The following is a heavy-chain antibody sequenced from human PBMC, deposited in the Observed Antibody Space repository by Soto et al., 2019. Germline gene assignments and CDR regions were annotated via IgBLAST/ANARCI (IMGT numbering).Heavy chain of an antibody. J-gene: IGHJ5*02. CDR1: GGSISSGTW. D-gene: IGHD2-2*01. V-gene: IGHV4-4*02. Sequence: QVQLQESGPGLVKPSGTLSLTCAVSGGSISSGTWWSWVRQPPGRGLEWIGEIYHSGSPNYNPSLKSRVTMSVDKSKNRFSLRLSSVTAADSALYYCARRVPAAPNWFDPWGQGTLVTVSS. CDR3: ARRVPAAPNWFDP. CDR2: IYHSGSP.